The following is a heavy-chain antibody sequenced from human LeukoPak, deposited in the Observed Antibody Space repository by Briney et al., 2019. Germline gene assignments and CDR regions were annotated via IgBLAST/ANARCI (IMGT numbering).Heavy chain of an antibody. CDR1: GYTFTGYY. V-gene: IGHV1-2*02. D-gene: IGHD2-2*02. J-gene: IGHJ4*02. CDR3: ARNCSSTSCYNPFDY. Sequence: ASVKVSCKASGYTFTGYYMHWVRQAPGQGLEWMGWINPNSGGTNCAQKFQGRVTTTRDTSISTAYMELSRLRSDDTAVYYCARNCSSTSCYNPFDYWGQGTLVTVSS. CDR2: INPNSGGT.